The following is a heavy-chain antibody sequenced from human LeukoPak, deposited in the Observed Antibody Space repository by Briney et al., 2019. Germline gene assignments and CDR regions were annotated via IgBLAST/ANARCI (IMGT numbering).Heavy chain of an antibody. CDR2: TNWDGAST. CDR1: GFTFDDYG. J-gene: IGHJ6*03. Sequence: TGGSLRLSCAASGFTFDDYGMSWVRHVPGKGLEWVCGTNWDGASTVYADSVKGRFTISRDNVKYLLYLQMNSLRVEDTALYFCGRVHCSTASCFDYYDYYMDVWGKGTTVTVSS. CDR3: GRVHCSTASCFDYYDYYMDV. V-gene: IGHV3-20*04. D-gene: IGHD2-2*01.